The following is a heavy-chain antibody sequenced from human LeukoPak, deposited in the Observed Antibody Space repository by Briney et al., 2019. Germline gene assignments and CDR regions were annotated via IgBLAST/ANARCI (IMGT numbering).Heavy chain of an antibody. CDR2: ISSSGSII. D-gene: IGHD2-15*01. V-gene: IGHV3-11*04. CDR1: GFTFSDYY. CDR3: ARRTYCSGGSCYSLMYYYYYMDV. J-gene: IGHJ6*03. Sequence: GGSLRLSCAASGFTFSDYYMSWSRQAPGKGLEWVSYISSSGSIIYYADSVKGRFTISRDNAKNSLYLQMNSLRAEDTAVYYCARRTYCSGGSCYSLMYYYYYMDVWGKGTTVTVSS.